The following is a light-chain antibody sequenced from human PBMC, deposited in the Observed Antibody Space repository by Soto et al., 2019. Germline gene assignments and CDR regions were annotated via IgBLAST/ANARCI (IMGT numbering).Light chain of an antibody. CDR1: QDIKNY. CDR3: LQDSNWPIT. Sequence: VQMTQSPSSLSASVGDRVTNTCQSSQDIKNYLNWYQQKSGKAPKRLIYDASDWETGVPARFSGSGSGTDFTLTISSLEPEDFAVYYCLQDSNWPITFGQGTRLEIK. CDR2: DAS. J-gene: IGKJ5*01. V-gene: IGKV1-33*01.